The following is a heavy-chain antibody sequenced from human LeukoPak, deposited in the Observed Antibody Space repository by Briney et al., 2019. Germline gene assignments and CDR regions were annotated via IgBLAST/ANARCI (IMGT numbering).Heavy chain of an antibody. V-gene: IGHV3-23*01. CDR2: ISGSAHKI. D-gene: IGHD5-18*01. CDR3: AGRPTGYSSGYIH. CDR1: GTTFSNYA. Sequence: GGSLRLSCVASGTTFSNYAVSWVRQAPEKGLDWVSVISGSAHKIRYADSVKGRFTISRDNSENIVYLQMNNLRVEDTAVYYCAGRPTGYSSGYIHWGQGTLVTVSS. J-gene: IGHJ4*02.